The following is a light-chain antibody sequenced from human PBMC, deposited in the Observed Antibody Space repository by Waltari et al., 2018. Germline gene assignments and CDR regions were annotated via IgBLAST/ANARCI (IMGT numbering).Light chain of an antibody. CDR2: TNN. CDR1: SPNIGSNT. Sequence: QSVLTQSPSASGTPGQRVTISCSGSSPNIGSNTVNWYKQVPGTAPKLLISTNNQRPSGVTDRFSGSKSGTSASLAISGLQSEDEADYFCAAWDDSLNGWVFGGGTKLSVL. V-gene: IGLV1-44*01. CDR3: AAWDDSLNGWV. J-gene: IGLJ3*02.